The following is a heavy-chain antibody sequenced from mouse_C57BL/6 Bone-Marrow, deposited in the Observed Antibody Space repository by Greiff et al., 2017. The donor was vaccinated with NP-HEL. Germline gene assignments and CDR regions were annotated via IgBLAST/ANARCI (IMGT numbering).Heavy chain of an antibody. D-gene: IGHD1-1*01. CDR3: AREGDGSSDYYAMDY. Sequence: QVQLKESGAELARPGASVKLSCKASGYTFTSYGISWVKQRTGQGLEWIGEIYPRSGNTYYNEKFKGKATLTADKSSSTAYMELRSLTSEDSAVYFCAREGDGSSDYYAMDYWGQGTSVTVSS. CDR2: IYPRSGNT. J-gene: IGHJ4*01. CDR1: GYTFTSYG. V-gene: IGHV1-81*01.